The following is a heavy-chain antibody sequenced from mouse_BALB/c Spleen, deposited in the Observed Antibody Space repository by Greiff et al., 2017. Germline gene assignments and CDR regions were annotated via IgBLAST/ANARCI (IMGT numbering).Heavy chain of an antibody. CDR3: ARRGILYFDY. CDR2: ISSGGSYT. V-gene: IGHV5-6*02. CDR1: GFTFSSYG. Sequence: EVKLMESGGDLVKPGGSLKLSCAASGFTFSSYGMSWVRQTPDKRLEWVATISSGGSYTYYPDSVKGRFTISRDNAKNTLYLQMSSLKSEDTAMYYCARRGILYFDYWGQVTTLTVSS. J-gene: IGHJ2*01. D-gene: IGHD4-1*01.